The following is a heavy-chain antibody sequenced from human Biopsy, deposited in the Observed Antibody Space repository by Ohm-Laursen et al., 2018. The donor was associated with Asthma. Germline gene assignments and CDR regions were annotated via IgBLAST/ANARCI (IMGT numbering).Heavy chain of an antibody. CDR1: GGSITSYY. V-gene: IGHV4-59*01. J-gene: IGHJ4*02. Sequence: SETLSLTCAVSGGSITSYYWSWIRQPPGKALEWLGYISHSGTTNYNPSLKSRVTISVDTSKNQFSLKLTSVTAADTAVYYCARTSQRATVVHFDYWGQGTLVTVSS. CDR2: ISHSGTT. CDR3: ARTSQRATVVHFDY. D-gene: IGHD4-23*01.